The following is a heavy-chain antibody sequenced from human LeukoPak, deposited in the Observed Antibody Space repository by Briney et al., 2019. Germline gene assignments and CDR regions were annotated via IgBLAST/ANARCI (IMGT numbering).Heavy chain of an antibody. Sequence: GGSLRLSCAASGFTVSSNYMSWVRQAPGKGLEWVSVIYSGGSTYYADSVKGRFTISRDNSKNTLYLQMNSLRAEDTAVYYCAKVLWWGYGSGSYSNFDYWGQGTLVTVSS. CDR1: GFTVSSNY. V-gene: IGHV3-53*05. J-gene: IGHJ4*02. CDR3: AKVLWWGYGSGSYSNFDY. D-gene: IGHD3-10*01. CDR2: IYSGGST.